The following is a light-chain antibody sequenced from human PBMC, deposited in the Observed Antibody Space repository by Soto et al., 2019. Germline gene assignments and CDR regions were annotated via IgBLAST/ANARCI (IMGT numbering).Light chain of an antibody. CDR3: GSYTSSSSYV. V-gene: IGLV2-14*01. CDR1: SSDVGGYNY. J-gene: IGLJ1*01. CDR2: DVS. Sequence: QSVLTQPASVSGSPGQSITISCTGTSSDVGGYNYVSWYQQHPGKAPKLMIYDVSNRPSGVSNRFSGSKSGNTASLTISGLQAEDEADYYCGSYTSSSSYVVGTG.